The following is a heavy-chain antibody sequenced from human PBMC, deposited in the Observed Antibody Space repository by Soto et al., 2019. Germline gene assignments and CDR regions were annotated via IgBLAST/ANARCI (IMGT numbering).Heavy chain of an antibody. V-gene: IGHV3-53*02. CDR1: GFTVSSNY. CDR3: ARVHGDYVLGAFDI. Sequence: EVQLVETGGGLIQPGGSLRLSCAASGFTVSSNYMSWVRQAPGQGLELVSVIYSGGSTYYADSVKGRFTISRDNSKNTLYLQMNSLRAEDTAVYYWARVHGDYVLGAFDIWGQGTMVTVSS. CDR2: IYSGGST. J-gene: IGHJ3*02. D-gene: IGHD4-17*01.